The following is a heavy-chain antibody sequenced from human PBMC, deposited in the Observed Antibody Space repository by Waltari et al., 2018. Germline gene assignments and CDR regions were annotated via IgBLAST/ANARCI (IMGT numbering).Heavy chain of an antibody. Sequence: QVQLQQWGAGLLKPSATLSLTCAVYGGSFSGYYWSWIRQPPGTGLEWIGEINHSGSTNYNPSLKSRVTISVDTSKNQFSLKLSSVTAADTAVYYCARVGPYCSSTSCYTGYYYYMDVWGKGTTVTISS. CDR3: ARVGPYCSSTSCYTGYYYYMDV. CDR1: GGSFSGYY. J-gene: IGHJ6*03. D-gene: IGHD2-2*02. V-gene: IGHV4-34*01. CDR2: INHSGST.